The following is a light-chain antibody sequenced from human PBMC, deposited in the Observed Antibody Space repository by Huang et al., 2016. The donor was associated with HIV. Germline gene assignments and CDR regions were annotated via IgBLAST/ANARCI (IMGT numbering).Light chain of an antibody. V-gene: IGKV3-15*01. Sequence: EVVIKQSPAILSVSPGERATFACRASQNVNTDLAWYKHNPGQAPRRLIYGASTRATGIPARFSGNGSETEFTLTISSLQSEDFAIDYCQQYNNWPPLTFGGGTKVEIK. CDR3: QQYNNWPPLT. CDR2: GAS. CDR1: QNVNTD. J-gene: IGKJ4*01.